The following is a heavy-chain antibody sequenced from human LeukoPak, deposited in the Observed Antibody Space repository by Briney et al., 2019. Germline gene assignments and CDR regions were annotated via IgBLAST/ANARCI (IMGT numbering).Heavy chain of an antibody. J-gene: IGHJ4*02. V-gene: IGHV3-48*01. CDR1: GFTVSSYN. CDR2: INSSSSTI. CDR3: ARGPPFGSGTYYVDY. Sequence: AGSLRLSCAASGFTVSSYNMNWVRQAPGKGLEWVSYINSSSSTIYHADSVNGRFTVSRDNAKNSLYLQMNSLRAEDTAVYYCARGPPFGSGTYYVDYWGQGTQVTVSS. D-gene: IGHD3-10*01.